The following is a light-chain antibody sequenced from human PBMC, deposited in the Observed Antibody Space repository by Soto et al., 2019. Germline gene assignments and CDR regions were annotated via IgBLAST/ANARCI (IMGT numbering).Light chain of an antibody. V-gene: IGKV3-15*01. J-gene: IGKJ5*01. CDR2: NXS. Sequence: IVLTESAGTLLLSPGERATLSXRAGQGVTRNFSWYQQKSGXSPRXXXYNXSIRATGGPARLSGTGSETDFTLTISGLQSEDSAVYFCQQYNNGTLSFGQGTRLEIK. CDR1: QGVTRN. CDR3: QQYNNGTLS.